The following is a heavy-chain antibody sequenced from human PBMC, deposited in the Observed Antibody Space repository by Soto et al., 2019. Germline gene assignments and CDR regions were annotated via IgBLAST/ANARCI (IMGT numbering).Heavy chain of an antibody. D-gene: IGHD1-1*01. Sequence: QVQLVESGGGVVQPGRSLRLSCAASGFTFSYHALNWVRQAPGKGLERVAVISYDGDNKYIAESVKGRFTISRDNSKNTLSLQMNSLRVEDSAMYFGARGTTTSAFSAMDVWGQGTTVTVSS. J-gene: IGHJ6*02. CDR2: ISYDGDNK. CDR3: ARGTTTSAFSAMDV. V-gene: IGHV3-30-3*01. CDR1: GFTFSYHA.